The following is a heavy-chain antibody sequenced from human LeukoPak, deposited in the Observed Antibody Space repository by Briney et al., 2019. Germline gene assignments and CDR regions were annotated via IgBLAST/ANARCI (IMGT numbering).Heavy chain of an antibody. D-gene: IGHD3-3*01. Sequence: SQTLSLTCTVSGGSISGGTYYWSWIRQPAGKGLEWIGRIYTSGSTNYNPSLKSRVTISVDTSKNQFSLKLSSVTAADTAVYYCAKDGTYDFWSGYSIWGQGTMVTVSS. J-gene: IGHJ3*02. CDR2: IYTSGST. CDR1: GGSISGGTYY. V-gene: IGHV4-61*02. CDR3: AKDGTYDFWSGYSI.